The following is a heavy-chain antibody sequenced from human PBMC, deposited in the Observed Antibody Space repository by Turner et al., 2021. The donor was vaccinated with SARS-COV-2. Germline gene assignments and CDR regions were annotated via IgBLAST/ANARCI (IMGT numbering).Heavy chain of an antibody. J-gene: IGHJ6*02. Sequence: QVQLQESGPGLVRPSETLSLTCTVSGGSISSKSWSWIRQSPGRGLEWIGYFYKIGSIDYNPSLRSRVTISFDTSKNQLSLNLISVTAADTAVYYCARHQGSGSGYDHGMNVWGQGTAVIVSS. V-gene: IGHV4-59*08. D-gene: IGHD2-15*01. CDR1: GGSISSKS. CDR2: FYKIGSI. CDR3: ARHQGSGSGYDHGMNV.